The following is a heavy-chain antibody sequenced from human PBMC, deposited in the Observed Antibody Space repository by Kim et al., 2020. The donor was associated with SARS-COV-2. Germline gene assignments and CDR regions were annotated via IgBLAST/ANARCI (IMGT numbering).Heavy chain of an antibody. CDR3: ARHPPYSSSWQGFDH. D-gene: IGHD6-13*01. CDR2: IYYIGSS. V-gene: IGHV4-59*08. J-gene: IGHJ4*02. Sequence: SETLSLTCTVSGGSISSYYWSWIRQPPGKGLEWIGYIYYIGSSNYNPSLKSRVTISGDTSKNQLSLKLSSVTAADTAVYYCARHPPYSSSWQGFDHWGQGTLVTVSS. CDR1: GGSISSYY.